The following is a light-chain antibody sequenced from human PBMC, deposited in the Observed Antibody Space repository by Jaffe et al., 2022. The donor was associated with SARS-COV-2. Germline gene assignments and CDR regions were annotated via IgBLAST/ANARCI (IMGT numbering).Light chain of an antibody. J-gene: IGKJ1*01. CDR2: GAS. CDR1: QGITNY. CDR3: QKYNTAPWT. Sequence: DIQMTQSPSSLSASVGDRVTITCRASQGITNYLAWYQQKPGKVPKLLIYGASTLQSGVPSRFSGSGAGTDFTLTISSLQPEDAATYYCQKYNTAPWTFGQGTEVEIK. V-gene: IGKV1-27*01.